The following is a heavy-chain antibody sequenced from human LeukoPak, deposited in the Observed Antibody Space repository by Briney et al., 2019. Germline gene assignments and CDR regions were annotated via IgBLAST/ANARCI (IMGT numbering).Heavy chain of an antibody. V-gene: IGHV3-7*02. J-gene: IGHJ6*02. CDR3: TKHITTDATTPFYYGMDV. D-gene: IGHD3-22*01. Sequence: GMSLRLSCVGSGFDFTAYSMHWVRQAPGKGLEWVANIKQDGSEKYYVDSVKGRFTISRDNAKNSLYLQMDSLRAEDTAVYYCTKHITTDATTPFYYGMDVWGQGTTVTVSS. CDR2: IKQDGSEK. CDR1: GFDFTAYS.